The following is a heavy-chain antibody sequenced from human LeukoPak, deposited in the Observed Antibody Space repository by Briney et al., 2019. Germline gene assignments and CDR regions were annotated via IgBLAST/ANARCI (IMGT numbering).Heavy chain of an antibody. CDR1: GGSISSHY. CDR3: AIGGLTGPPEA. V-gene: IGHV4-59*08. J-gene: IGHJ5*02. D-gene: IGHD3-9*01. CDR2: IFNSGSS. Sequence: PSETLSLTCTVSGGSISSHYWSWIRQPPGKRLEWIGYIFNSGSSNYNPSLKSRVSISVDTSKNQCSLELSSLTVADTAVYYCAIGGLTGPPEAWGQGTLVTVSS.